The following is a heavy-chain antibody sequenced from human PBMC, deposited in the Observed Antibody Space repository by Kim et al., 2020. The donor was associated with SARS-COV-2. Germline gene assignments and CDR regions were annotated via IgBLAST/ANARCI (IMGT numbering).Heavy chain of an antibody. D-gene: IGHD3-22*01. V-gene: IGHV4-59*01. Sequence: LKSRVTISVDTSKNQCSLKLSSVTAADTAVYYCARDFGHYYDSSGLSVGYWGQGTLVTVSS. J-gene: IGHJ4*02. CDR3: ARDFGHYYDSSGLSVGY.